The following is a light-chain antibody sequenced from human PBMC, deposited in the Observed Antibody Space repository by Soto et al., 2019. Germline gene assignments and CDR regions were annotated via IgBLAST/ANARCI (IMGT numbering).Light chain of an antibody. Sequence: QPALTQPASVSGSPGQSITISCTGTSSDVGSYNLVSWYQQHPGKAPKLMIYEVSKRPSGVSNRFSGSKSGNTASLTISGLQAEDEADYYCCSYAGRGVVFGGGTKVTVL. CDR1: SSDVGSYNL. CDR3: CSYAGRGVV. CDR2: EVS. V-gene: IGLV2-23*02. J-gene: IGLJ2*01.